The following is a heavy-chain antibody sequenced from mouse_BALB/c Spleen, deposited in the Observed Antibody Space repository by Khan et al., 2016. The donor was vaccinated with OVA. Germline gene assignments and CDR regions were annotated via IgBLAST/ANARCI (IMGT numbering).Heavy chain of an antibody. V-gene: IGHV5-6*01. D-gene: IGHD1-1*01. CDR1: GFNFSTSG. CDR3: ARLAYYYNSEGLAD. CDR2: ISRAHHYT. Sequence: EVELVESGGDLVKPGGSLKLSCAASGFNFSTSGMSWVRQTPDLRLEWIATISRAHHYTYYPDSVQGRFTISRDTATNTLYLQLSSLKSQDPAVYYSARLAYYYNSEGLADWGQGTLVTVSA. J-gene: IGHJ3*01.